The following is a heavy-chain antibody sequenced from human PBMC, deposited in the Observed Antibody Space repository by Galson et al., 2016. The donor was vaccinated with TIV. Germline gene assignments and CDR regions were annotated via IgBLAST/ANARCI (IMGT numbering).Heavy chain of an antibody. D-gene: IGHD4-17*01. CDR2: MFYTGCT. Sequence: SETLSLTCIVSGASIDSYYWHWIRQPPGKGLEWIGYMFYTGCTNYNPSLKSRVTISVDTSKNQFSLKLTSVTAADTAVYYCARGRTATTPPGFDYWGQGSMVAVSS. CDR1: GASIDSYY. J-gene: IGHJ4*02. V-gene: IGHV4-59*01. CDR3: ARGRTATTPPGFDY.